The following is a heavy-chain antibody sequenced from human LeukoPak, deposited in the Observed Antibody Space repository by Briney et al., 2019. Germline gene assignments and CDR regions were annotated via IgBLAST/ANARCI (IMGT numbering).Heavy chain of an antibody. D-gene: IGHD2-21*01. Sequence: SVKVSCKASGYTFTRYAISWVRQAPGQGLEWMGGIIPIFGTANYAQKFQGRVTITTDESTSTAYMELSSLRSEDTAVYYCARDSGGDTHYYYYYMDVWGKGTTVTVSS. CDR2: IIPIFGTA. CDR1: GYTFTRYA. J-gene: IGHJ6*03. CDR3: ARDSGGDTHYYYYYMDV. V-gene: IGHV1-69*05.